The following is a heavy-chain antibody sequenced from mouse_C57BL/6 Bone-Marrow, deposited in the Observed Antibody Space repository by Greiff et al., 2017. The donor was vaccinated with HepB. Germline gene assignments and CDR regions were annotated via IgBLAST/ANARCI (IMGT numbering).Heavy chain of an antibody. J-gene: IGHJ4*01. CDR1: GYTFTSYW. V-gene: IGHV1-64*01. CDR2: IHPNSGST. CDR3: ARSRLVYYAMDY. Sequence: VQLQQSGAELVKPGASVKLSCKASGYTFTSYWMHWVKQRPGQGLEWIGMIHPNSGSTNYNEKFKSKATLTVDKSSSTAYMQLSSLTSEDSAVYYCARSRLVYYAMDYWGQGTSVTVSS. D-gene: IGHD6-1*01.